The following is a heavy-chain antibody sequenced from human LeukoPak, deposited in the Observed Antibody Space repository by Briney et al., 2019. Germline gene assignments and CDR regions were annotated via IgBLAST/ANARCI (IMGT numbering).Heavy chain of an antibody. V-gene: IGHV4-59*01. Sequence: SETLSLTCTVSGGSISSYYWSWIRQPPGKGLEWIGYIYYSGSTNYNPPLKSRVTISVDTSKNQFSLKLSSVTAADTAVYYCARGGYSGYDLDYWGQGTLVTVSS. CDR2: IYYSGST. CDR1: GGSISSYY. D-gene: IGHD5-12*01. CDR3: ARGGYSGYDLDY. J-gene: IGHJ4*02.